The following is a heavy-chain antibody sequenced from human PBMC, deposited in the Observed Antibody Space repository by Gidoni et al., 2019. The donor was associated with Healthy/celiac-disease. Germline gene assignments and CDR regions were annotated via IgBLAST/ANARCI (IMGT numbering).Heavy chain of an antibody. CDR3: ARDLGGDRGYYYGMDV. J-gene: IGHJ6*02. Sequence: AVIWYDGSNKYYADSVKGRFTISRDNSKNTLYLQMNSLRAEDTAVYYCARDLGGDRGYYYGMDVWGQGTTVTVSS. D-gene: IGHD3-16*01. CDR2: IWYDGSNK. V-gene: IGHV3-33*01.